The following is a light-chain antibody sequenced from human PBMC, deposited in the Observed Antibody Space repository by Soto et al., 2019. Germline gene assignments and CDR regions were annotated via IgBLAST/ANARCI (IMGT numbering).Light chain of an antibody. CDR1: QSISKY. V-gene: IGKV1-39*01. J-gene: IGKJ2*01. CDR2: AAS. CDR3: QQSYSTPYT. Sequence: DVQMTQSPSSLSASVGDRVTITCRAGQSISKYLNWYQQKPGKAPELLIHAASSLQSGVPSSFSGGGSGTDFTLTISSLQPEDIATYYCQQSYSTPYTFGQGTNLEIK.